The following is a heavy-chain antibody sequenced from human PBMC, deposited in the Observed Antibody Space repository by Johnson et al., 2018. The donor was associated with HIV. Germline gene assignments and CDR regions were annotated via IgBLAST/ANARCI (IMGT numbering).Heavy chain of an antibody. CDR2: IGTAGDT. Sequence: VQLVESGGGLIQPGGSLRLSCAASGFTVSSNYMSWVRQAPGKGLEWVSAIGTAGDTYYPGSVKGRFTISRENAKNSLYLQMNSLRAGDTAVYYCARGSEDAFDIWGQGTMVTVSS. D-gene: IGHD1-26*01. J-gene: IGHJ3*02. V-gene: IGHV3-13*01. CDR1: GFTVSSNY. CDR3: ARGSEDAFDI.